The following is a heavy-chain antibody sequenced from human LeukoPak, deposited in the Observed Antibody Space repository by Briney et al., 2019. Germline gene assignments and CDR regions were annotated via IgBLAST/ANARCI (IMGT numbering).Heavy chain of an antibody. D-gene: IGHD6-19*01. CDR1: GFTFSTYA. CDR3: AREYSSGWKNWFDP. CDR2: ISYDGSEK. J-gene: IGHJ5*02. V-gene: IGHV3-30*04. Sequence: GGSLRLSCAASGFTFSTYAMHWVRQAPGKGLEWVGVISYDGSEKYYADSVRGRSTISRDNSKNTLYLQMSSLRSDDMAVYYCAREYSSGWKNWFDPWGQGTLVTVSS.